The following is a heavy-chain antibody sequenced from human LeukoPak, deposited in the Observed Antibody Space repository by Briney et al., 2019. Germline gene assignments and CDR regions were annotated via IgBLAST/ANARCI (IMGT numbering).Heavy chain of an antibody. J-gene: IGHJ4*02. CDR2: IYSGGST. V-gene: IGHV3-53*04. Sequence: GGSLRLSCAASGFTVSSNYMSWVRQAPGKGLEWVSVIYSGGSTYYADSVKGRFTISRHNSKNTLYLQMNSLRAEDTAVYYCARGRYNWNDGPLGLDYWGQGTLVTVSS. CDR1: GFTVSSNY. CDR3: ARGRYNWNDGPLGLDY. D-gene: IGHD1-20*01.